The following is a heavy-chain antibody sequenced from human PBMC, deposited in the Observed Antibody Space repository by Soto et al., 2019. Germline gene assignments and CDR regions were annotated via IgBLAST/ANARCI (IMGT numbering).Heavy chain of an antibody. V-gene: IGHV1-18*01. CDR3: ARFVGYDYIWGSYRYTCLDY. Sequence: ASVKVSCKASGYTFTSYGISWVRQAPGQGLEWMGWISAYNGNTNYAQKLQGRVTMTTDTSTSTAYMELRSLRSDDTAVYYCARFVGYDYIWGSYRYTCLDYWGQGTLVTVSS. J-gene: IGHJ4*02. CDR2: ISAYNGNT. D-gene: IGHD3-16*02. CDR1: GYTFTSYG.